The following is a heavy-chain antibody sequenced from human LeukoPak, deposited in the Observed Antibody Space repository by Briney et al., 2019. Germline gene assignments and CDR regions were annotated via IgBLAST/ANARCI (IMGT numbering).Heavy chain of an antibody. CDR3: ARVGDVVVVAATDDAFDI. CDR1: GYTFTGYY. CDR2: INPNSGGT. J-gene: IGHJ3*02. D-gene: IGHD2-15*01. V-gene: IGHV1-2*06. Sequence: VASVKVSCKASGYTFTGYYMHWVRQAPGQGLEWIGRINPNSGGTNYAQKFQGRVTMTRDTSISTAYMELSRLRSDDTAVYYCARVGDVVVVAATDDAFDIWGQGTMVTVSS.